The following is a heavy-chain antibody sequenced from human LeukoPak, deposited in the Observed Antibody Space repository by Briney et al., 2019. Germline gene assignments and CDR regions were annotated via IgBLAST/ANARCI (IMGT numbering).Heavy chain of an antibody. Sequence: GGSLRLSCVASGFTFSSYAMSWVRQAPGKGLEWVSAISGSGGSTYYADSVKGRFTISRDNSKNTLYLQMNSLRAEDTAVYYCAKSHPSEAVAGTGAFDIWGQGTMVTVSS. CDR2: ISGSGGST. J-gene: IGHJ3*02. V-gene: IGHV3-23*01. D-gene: IGHD6-19*01. CDR3: AKSHPSEAVAGTGAFDI. CDR1: GFTFSSYA.